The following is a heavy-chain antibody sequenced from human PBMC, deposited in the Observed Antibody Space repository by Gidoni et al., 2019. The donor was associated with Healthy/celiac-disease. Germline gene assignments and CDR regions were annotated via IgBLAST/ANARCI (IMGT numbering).Heavy chain of an antibody. D-gene: IGHD1-26*01. V-gene: IGHV3-11*06. J-gene: IGHJ4*02. CDR3: ARARGVIVGATDPLDY. CDR1: GFTFSDYY. Sequence: QVQLVEPGGGLVKPGGSLRLSCAASGFTFSDYYMSWIRQAPGKGLECVSYISSSSSYTNYADSVKGRFTISRDNAKNSLYLQMNSLRAEDTAVYYCARARGVIVGATDPLDYWGQGTLVTVSS. CDR2: ISSSSSYT.